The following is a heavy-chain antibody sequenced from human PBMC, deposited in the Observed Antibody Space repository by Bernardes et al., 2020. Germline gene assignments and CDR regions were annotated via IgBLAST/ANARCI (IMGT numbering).Heavy chain of an antibody. CDR2: IYYSGST. Sequence: SETLSLTCTVSGGSISSGGYYWSWIRQHPGKGLEWIGYIYYSGSTYYNPSLKSRVTISVDTSKNQFSLKLSSVTAADTAVYYCARLVLRSMVQGVISHFDYWGQGTLVTVSS. J-gene: IGHJ4*02. D-gene: IGHD3-10*01. V-gene: IGHV4-31*03. CDR1: GGSISSGGYY. CDR3: ARLVLRSMVQGVISHFDY.